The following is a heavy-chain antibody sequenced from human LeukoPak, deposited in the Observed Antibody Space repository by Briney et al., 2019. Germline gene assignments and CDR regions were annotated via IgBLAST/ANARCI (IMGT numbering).Heavy chain of an antibody. Sequence: PSETLSLTCTVSGGSISSGSYYWSWIRQPAGKGLEWIGRIYTSGSTNYNPSLKSRVTISVDTSKNQFSLKLSSVTAADTAVYYCARDSGGAFDIWGQGTMVTVSS. V-gene: IGHV4-61*02. CDR2: IYTSGST. D-gene: IGHD6-25*01. CDR1: GGSISSGSYY. CDR3: ARDSGGAFDI. J-gene: IGHJ3*02.